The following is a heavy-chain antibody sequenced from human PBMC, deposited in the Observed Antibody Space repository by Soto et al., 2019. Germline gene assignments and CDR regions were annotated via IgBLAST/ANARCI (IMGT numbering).Heavy chain of an antibody. J-gene: IGHJ3*02. CDR1: GFTFSSYA. CDR3: ARDDSRAYYCDGFDI. CDR2: SSGSGGST. Sequence: RLSCVASGFTFSSYAMTWVRQAPGQGLEWVSVSSGSGGSTYYADSVKGRFTISRDNSKNTLYLLMNSLRAEDTAVYYCARDDSRAYYCDGFDIWGQGTMVTVSS. V-gene: IGHV3-23*01. D-gene: IGHD3-22*01.